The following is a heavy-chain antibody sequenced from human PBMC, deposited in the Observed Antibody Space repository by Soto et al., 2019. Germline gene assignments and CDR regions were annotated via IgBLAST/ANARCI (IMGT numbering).Heavy chain of an antibody. Sequence: ASVKVSCKASGYTFTSYGISWVRQAPGQGLEWMGWISAYNGNTNYAQKLQGRVTMTTDTSTSTAYMELRSLRSDDTAVYYCARRGPGIGITIFGVEPYSDYWGQGTLVTVSS. V-gene: IGHV1-18*01. CDR2: ISAYNGNT. D-gene: IGHD3-3*01. J-gene: IGHJ4*02. CDR1: GYTFTSYG. CDR3: ARRGPGIGITIFGVEPYSDY.